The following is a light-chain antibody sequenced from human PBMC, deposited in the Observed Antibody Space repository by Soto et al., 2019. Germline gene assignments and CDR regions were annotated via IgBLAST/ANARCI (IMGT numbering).Light chain of an antibody. Sequence: QSMLTQPPPVSGAPGQRVTISCTGSSSNIGAGYDVHWYQQLPGTAPKLLIYGNSNRPSGVPDRFSGSKSGTSASLAITGLQAEDEADYYCQSYDSSLSVLVFGGGTKLTVL. CDR1: SSNIGAGYD. CDR3: QSYDSSLSVLV. CDR2: GNS. V-gene: IGLV1-40*01. J-gene: IGLJ2*01.